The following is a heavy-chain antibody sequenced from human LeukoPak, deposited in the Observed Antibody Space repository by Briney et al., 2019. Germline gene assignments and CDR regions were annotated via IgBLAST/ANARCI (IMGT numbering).Heavy chain of an antibody. Sequence: PSETLSLTCTVSGGSISSYYWSWIRQPPGKGLEWIGYIYYSGSTNYNPSLKSRVTISVDTSKNQFSLKLSSVTAADTAVYYCARVGDGYTLYYFDYWGQGTLVTVSS. V-gene: IGHV4-59*01. D-gene: IGHD5-24*01. CDR1: GGSISSYY. CDR3: ARVGDGYTLYYFDY. J-gene: IGHJ4*02. CDR2: IYYSGST.